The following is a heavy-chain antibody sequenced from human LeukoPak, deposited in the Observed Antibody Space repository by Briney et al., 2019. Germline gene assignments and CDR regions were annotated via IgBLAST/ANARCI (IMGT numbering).Heavy chain of an antibody. Sequence: SETLSLTCTVSGGSISDFYWSWIRQPPGKGLEWIGYIYYSGSTNYNPSLKSRVTISVDTSKNQFSLKLSSVTAADTAVYYCARDRGYCSSTSCYAPDYYYYGMDVWGQGTTVTVSS. V-gene: IGHV4-59*01. CDR2: IYYSGST. CDR1: GGSISDFY. CDR3: ARDRGYCSSTSCYAPDYYYYGMDV. J-gene: IGHJ6*02. D-gene: IGHD2-2*01.